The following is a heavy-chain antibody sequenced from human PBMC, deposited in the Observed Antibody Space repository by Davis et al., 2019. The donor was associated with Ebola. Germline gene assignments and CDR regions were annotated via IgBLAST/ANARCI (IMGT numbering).Heavy chain of an antibody. CDR1: GYDFTNYW. Sequence: GESLKISCKTSGYDFTNYWIGWVRQMPGKGLEWMGVIHPTDSDTTYSPSFQGQVTISVDKSTNTAYLQWDSLKASDTAMYYCVRALYGGLNYGFDFWGQGTLVTVSS. D-gene: IGHD4-23*01. CDR2: IHPTDSDT. CDR3: VRALYGGLNYGFDF. J-gene: IGHJ4*02. V-gene: IGHV5-51*01.